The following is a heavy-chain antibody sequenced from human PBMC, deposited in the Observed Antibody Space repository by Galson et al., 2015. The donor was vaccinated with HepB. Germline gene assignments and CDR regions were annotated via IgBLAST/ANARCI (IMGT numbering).Heavy chain of an antibody. V-gene: IGHV1-2*06. CDR3: AREGYCSGGSCLYYYYGMDV. CDR2: INPNSGGT. CDR1: GYTFTGYY. Sequence: SVKVSCKASGYTFTGYYMHWVRQAPGQGLEWMGRINPNSGGTNYAQKFQGRVTMTRDTSISTAYMELSRLRSDDTAVYYCAREGYCSGGSCLYYYYGMDVWGQGTTVTVSS. J-gene: IGHJ6*02. D-gene: IGHD2-15*01.